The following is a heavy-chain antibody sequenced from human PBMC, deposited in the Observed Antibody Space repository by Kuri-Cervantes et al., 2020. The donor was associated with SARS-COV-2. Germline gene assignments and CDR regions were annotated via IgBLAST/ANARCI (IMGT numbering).Heavy chain of an antibody. J-gene: IGHJ4*02. CDR1: AYYLSNHC. D-gene: IGHD6-19*01. Sequence: GESLKISCNGSAYYLSNHCIAWVRHMSGEGLEWMAIIFPGDSESRCSPSFEGQVTISAAKSIGTAYLHWRSLKASDTAMYYCARRIAVAGTSGARFDYWGQGTLVTVSS. CDR2: IFPGDSES. CDR3: ARRIAVAGTSGARFDY. V-gene: IGHV5-51*01.